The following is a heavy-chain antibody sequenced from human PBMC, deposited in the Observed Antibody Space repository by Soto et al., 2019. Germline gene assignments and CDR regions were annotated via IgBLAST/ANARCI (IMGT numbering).Heavy chain of an antibody. CDR1: GVSISSGGYY. CDR2: IYYSGST. V-gene: IGHV4-61*08. J-gene: IGHJ6*02. CDR3: ARDFKTSVGKTYYYGSGSYYGMDV. Sequence: SETLSLTCTVSGVSISSGGYYWSWIRQHPGKGLEWIGYIYYSGSTNYNPSLKSRVTISVDTSKNQFSLKLSSVTAADTAVYYCARDFKTSVGKTYYYGSGSYYGMDVWGQGTTVTVSS. D-gene: IGHD3-10*01.